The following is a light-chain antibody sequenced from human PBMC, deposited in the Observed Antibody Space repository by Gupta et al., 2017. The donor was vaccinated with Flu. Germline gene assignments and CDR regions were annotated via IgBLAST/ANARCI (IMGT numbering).Light chain of an antibody. CDR1: QTVSNC. CDR3: QQTYTVTQT. J-gene: IGKJ1*01. CDR2: ATS. Sequence: DIQMTQSPTSLSASVGDRVSITCRASQTVSNCLNWYQQQPGKAPKLLIFATSTLENGVPSRFSGGGSDTDFTLSISSLQPEDFATYYCQQTYTVTQTFGQGTKVEI. V-gene: IGKV1-39*01.